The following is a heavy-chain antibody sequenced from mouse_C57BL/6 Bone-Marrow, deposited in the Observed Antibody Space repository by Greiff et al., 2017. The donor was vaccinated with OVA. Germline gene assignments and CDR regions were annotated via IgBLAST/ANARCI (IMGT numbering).Heavy chain of an antibody. J-gene: IGHJ3*01. Sequence: EVKLQESGGGLVQPGGSLSLSCAASGFTFTDYYMSWVRQPPGKALEWLGFIRNKANGYTTEYSASVKGRFTISRDNSQSILYLQMNALRAEDSATYYCARSLYAFAYWGQGTLVTVSA. D-gene: IGHD2-12*01. CDR2: IRNKANGYTT. V-gene: IGHV7-3*01. CDR1: GFTFTDYY. CDR3: ARSLYAFAY.